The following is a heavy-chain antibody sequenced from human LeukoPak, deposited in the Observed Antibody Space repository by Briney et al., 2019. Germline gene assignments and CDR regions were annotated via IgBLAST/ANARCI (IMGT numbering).Heavy chain of an antibody. Sequence: PGGSLRLSCAASGFTFSDYYMSWIRQAPGKGLERVSYISSSGSTIYYADSVKGRFTISRDNAKNSLYLQMNSLRAEDTAVYYCARLRGYCSSTSCSVYYYYYYMDVWGKGTTVTVSS. J-gene: IGHJ6*03. CDR2: ISSSGSTI. D-gene: IGHD2-2*01. V-gene: IGHV3-11*01. CDR3: ARLRGYCSSTSCSVYYYYYYMDV. CDR1: GFTFSDYY.